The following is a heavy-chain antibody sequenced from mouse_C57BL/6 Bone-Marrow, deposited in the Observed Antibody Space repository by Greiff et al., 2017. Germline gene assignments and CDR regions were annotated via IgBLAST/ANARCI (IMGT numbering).Heavy chain of an antibody. CDR3: AKASNYAGASMDY. D-gene: IGHD2-5*01. CDR2: IWRGGST. CDR1: GFSLTSYG. J-gene: IGHJ4*01. V-gene: IGHV2-5*01. Sequence: QVQLQQSGPGLVQPSQSLSITCTVSGFSLTSYGVHWVRQSPGKGLEWLGVIWRGGSTDYNAAFMSRLSITKDNSKSQVVFKMNRLQADGTAIYYGAKASNYAGASMDYWGQGTSVTVSS.